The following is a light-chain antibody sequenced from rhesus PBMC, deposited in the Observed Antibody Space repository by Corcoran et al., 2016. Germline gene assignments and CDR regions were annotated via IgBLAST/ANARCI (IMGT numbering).Light chain of an antibody. V-gene: IGKV1-22*01. J-gene: IGKJ2*01. CDR3: QHYCSTPYS. CDR1: QGITND. Sequence: DIQMTQSPSSLSASAGDRVTITCRASQGITNDLAWYQQKPVEPPKFLIYEASSLQSGIPSRFSGIGSGTDFTLTISSLQCEDFATYYYQHYCSTPYSFSQGTKVEI. CDR2: EAS.